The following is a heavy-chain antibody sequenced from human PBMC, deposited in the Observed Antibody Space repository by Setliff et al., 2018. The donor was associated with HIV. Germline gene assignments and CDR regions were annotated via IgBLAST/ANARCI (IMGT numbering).Heavy chain of an antibody. CDR3: AGVLSSGYYDGP. Sequence: SETMSLTCTVSGSSVNSHYLAWIRQPPGKGLEWIGSRYHRGNTNYTPSLKSRFTISADTSKNQFSLKLRSVTAADTAVYYCAGVLSSGYYDGPWGQGTLVTVSS. J-gene: IGHJ5*02. V-gene: IGHV4-59*02. CDR2: RYHRGNT. CDR1: GSSVNSHY. D-gene: IGHD3-22*01.